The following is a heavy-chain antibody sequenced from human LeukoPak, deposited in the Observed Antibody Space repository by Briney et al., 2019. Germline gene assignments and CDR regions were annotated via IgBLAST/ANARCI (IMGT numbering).Heavy chain of an antibody. Sequence: ASVEVSCEASGYTFTSYDINWVRQATGQGLEWMGWMNPNSGNTGYAQKFQGRVTMTRNTSISTAYMELSSLRSEDTAVYYCARAGSSPWYYYYGMDVWGQGTTVTVSS. CDR2: MNPNSGNT. CDR3: ARAGSSPWYYYYGMDV. CDR1: GYTFTSYD. J-gene: IGHJ6*02. V-gene: IGHV1-8*01. D-gene: IGHD6-6*01.